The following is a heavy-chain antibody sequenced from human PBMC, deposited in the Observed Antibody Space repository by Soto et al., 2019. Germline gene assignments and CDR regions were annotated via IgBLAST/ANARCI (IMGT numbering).Heavy chain of an antibody. Sequence: SGGSLRLSCAASGFAFSSYAMHWVRQAPGKGLEWVAVISYDGSNKYYADSVKGRFTISRDNSKNTLYLQMNSLRAEDTAVYYCARATNDFWSGYYGMDVWGQGTTVTVSS. V-gene: IGHV3-30-3*01. CDR1: GFAFSSYA. D-gene: IGHD3-3*01. CDR2: ISYDGSNK. CDR3: ARATNDFWSGYYGMDV. J-gene: IGHJ6*02.